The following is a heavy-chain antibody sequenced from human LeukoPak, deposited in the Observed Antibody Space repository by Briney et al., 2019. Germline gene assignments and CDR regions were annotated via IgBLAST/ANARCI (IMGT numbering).Heavy chain of an antibody. Sequence: GGSLRLSCAASGFTFNNYAMTWVRQAPGKGLEWVSGISGSGGSTYYADSVKGRFTISRDNSKNTLYLQMNSLRAEDTAVYYCAKDQYDSSGPPDFDYWGQGTLVTVSS. CDR3: AKDQYDSSGPPDFDY. D-gene: IGHD3-22*01. CDR1: GFTFNNYA. J-gene: IGHJ4*02. V-gene: IGHV3-23*01. CDR2: ISGSGGST.